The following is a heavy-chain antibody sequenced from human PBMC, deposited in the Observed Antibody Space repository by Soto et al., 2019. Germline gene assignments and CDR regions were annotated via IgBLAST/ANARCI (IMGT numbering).Heavy chain of an antibody. Sequence: QVQLVQSGAEVKEPGASVKVSCQASGYAFSNNDISWVRHVSVQGLEWMGWMNPNSGNGGYAQKFQGRVTMTRDTSTSTAYLERSSLASDDAAIYYCARMATSGTLIWFDPWGQGTLVTVSS. CDR3: ARMATSGTLIWFDP. V-gene: IGHV1-8*01. J-gene: IGHJ5*02. CDR1: GYAFSNND. CDR2: MNPNSGNG.